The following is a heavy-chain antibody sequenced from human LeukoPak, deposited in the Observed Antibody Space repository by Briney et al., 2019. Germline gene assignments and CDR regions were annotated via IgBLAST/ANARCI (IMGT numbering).Heavy chain of an antibody. D-gene: IGHD6-19*01. V-gene: IGHV1-2*02. CDR2: INPNTGAT. CDR1: LYTLTGHY. Sequence: ASVKVSCKASLYTLTGHYLHWVRQAPGQGLEWMGWINPNTGATHSAQKFQGRITMTRDTSISTAYMDLSRLGSDDTAVYYCARDRVGSGWRRPYYFEVCGQGTLVTVSS. J-gene: IGHJ4*02. CDR3: ARDRVGSGWRRPYYFEV.